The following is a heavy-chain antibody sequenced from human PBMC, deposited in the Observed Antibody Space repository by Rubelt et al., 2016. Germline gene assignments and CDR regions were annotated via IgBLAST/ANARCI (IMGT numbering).Heavy chain of an antibody. CDR1: GFTFSSYS. CDR2: ISSSSSLI. D-gene: IGHD2-21*02. J-gene: IGHJ6*02. V-gene: IGHV3-48*04. CDR3: ATYCGSDPCYGWNCYGMGV. Sequence: EVQLVESGGGLVQPGGSLRLSCTASGFTFSSYSMNWVRQAPGKGLEWVSYISSSSSLIYYADSVKGRLTISRDNAKNSLYLQMNSLIAADTAVYYCATYCGSDPCYGWNCYGMGVWGQGTTVTVAS.